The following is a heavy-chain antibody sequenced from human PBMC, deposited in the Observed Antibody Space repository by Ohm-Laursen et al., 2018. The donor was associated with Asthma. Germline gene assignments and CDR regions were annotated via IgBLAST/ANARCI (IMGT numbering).Heavy chain of an antibody. Sequence: SLRLSCSASGFTVSSNYMSWVRQAPGKGLEWVSVIYSGGSTYYADSVKGRFTISRDNSKNTLYLQMSSLRAEDTAVYYCAKGIHSSTGSYQYYFDYWGQGTLVTVSS. V-gene: IGHV3-53*01. D-gene: IGHD1-26*01. CDR1: GFTVSSNY. CDR3: AKGIHSSTGSYQYYFDY. CDR2: IYSGGST. J-gene: IGHJ4*02.